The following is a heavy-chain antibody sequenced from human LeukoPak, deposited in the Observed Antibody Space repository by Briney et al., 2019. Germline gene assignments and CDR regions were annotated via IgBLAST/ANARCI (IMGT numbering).Heavy chain of an antibody. CDR1: GGTFSSYT. CDR3: ASSPYCGGDCYSY. J-gene: IGHJ4*02. V-gene: IGHV1-69*02. CDR2: IIPILGIA. D-gene: IGHD2-21*01. Sequence: SVKVSCKASGGTFSSYTISWVRQAPGQGLEWMGRIIPILGIANYAQKFQGRVTITADKSTNTAYMELSSLRAEDTAVYYCASSPYCGGDCYSYWGQGTLVTVSS.